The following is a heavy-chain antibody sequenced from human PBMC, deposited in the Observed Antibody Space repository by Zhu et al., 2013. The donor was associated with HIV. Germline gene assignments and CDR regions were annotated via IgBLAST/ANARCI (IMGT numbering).Heavy chain of an antibody. V-gene: IGHV3-30-3*01. Sequence: VQLVESGGGVVQPGWSLRLSCAVSGFTFTSYAMHWVRQAPGKGLEWVAVLSYDGNNKYYADSVKGRFTISRDNSKNTLYVQMNSLRAEDTAVYYCARGLLLWFGEDDYWGQGTLVTVSS. CDR2: LSYDGNNK. CDR1: GFTFTSYA. D-gene: IGHD3-10*01. J-gene: IGHJ4*02. CDR3: ARGLLLWFGEDDY.